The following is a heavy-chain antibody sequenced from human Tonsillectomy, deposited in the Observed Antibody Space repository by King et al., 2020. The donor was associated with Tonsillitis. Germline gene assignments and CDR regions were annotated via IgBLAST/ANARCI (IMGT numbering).Heavy chain of an antibody. CDR2: IYYSGST. CDR3: ARHEFDYYYSSVWWFDP. D-gene: IGHD3-22*01. J-gene: IGHJ5*02. CDR1: GGSISSYY. V-gene: IGHV4-59*08. Sequence: QLQESGPGLVKPSETLSLTCTVSGGSISSYYWSWIRQPPGKGLEWIGYIYYSGSTNYNPSLKSRVTISVDTSKNQFSLKLSSVTAADTAVYYCARHEFDYYYSSVWWFDPWGQGTLVTVSS.